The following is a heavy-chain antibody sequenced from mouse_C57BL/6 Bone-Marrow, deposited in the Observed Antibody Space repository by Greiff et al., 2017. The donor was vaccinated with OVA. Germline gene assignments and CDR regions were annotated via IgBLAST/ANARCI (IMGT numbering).Heavy chain of an antibody. CDR2: IHPNSGST. D-gene: IGHD4-1*02. Sequence: QVQLQQPGAELVKPGASVKLSCKASGYTFTSYWMHWVKQRPGQGLEWIGMIHPNSGSTNYNEKFKSKATLTVDKSSSTAYMQLSSLTSEDSAVYDWARRGGTTGPYDCDYGGQGTTLTVAS. V-gene: IGHV1-64*01. CDR1: GYTFTSYW. J-gene: IGHJ2*01. CDR3: ARRGGTTGPYDCDY.